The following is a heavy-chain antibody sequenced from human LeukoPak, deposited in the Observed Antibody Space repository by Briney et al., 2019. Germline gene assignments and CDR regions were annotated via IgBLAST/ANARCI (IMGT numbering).Heavy chain of an antibody. V-gene: IGHV3-53*01. D-gene: IGHD3-10*01. Sequence: PGGSLRLSCAASGFTVSSNYMSWVRQAPGKGLEWVSVIYSGGSTYYADSVKGRLTISRDNSKNTLYLQMNSLRAEDTAVYYCAREDFYGSGSYLDYWGQGTLVTVSS. J-gene: IGHJ4*02. CDR2: IYSGGST. CDR3: AREDFYGSGSYLDY. CDR1: GFTVSSNY.